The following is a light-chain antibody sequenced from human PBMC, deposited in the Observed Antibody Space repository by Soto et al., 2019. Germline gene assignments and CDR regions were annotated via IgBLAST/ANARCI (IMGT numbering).Light chain of an antibody. Sequence: EIVLTQSPATLSLSTGERATLSCGASQSVSYSYLAWYQQKPGLAPRLLIYDASSRATGIPDRFSGSGSGTDFTLTISRLEPEDFAVYYCQQYGSSPRTFGQGNKVEIK. V-gene: IGKV3D-20*01. J-gene: IGKJ1*01. CDR1: QSVSYSY. CDR3: QQYGSSPRT. CDR2: DAS.